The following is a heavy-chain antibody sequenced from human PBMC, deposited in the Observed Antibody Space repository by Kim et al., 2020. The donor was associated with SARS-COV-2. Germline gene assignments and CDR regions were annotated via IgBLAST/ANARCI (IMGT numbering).Heavy chain of an antibody. D-gene: IGHD3-3*01. CDR1: GFTFSNAW. CDR3: TTVKETYYDFWSATADNWFDP. J-gene: IGHJ5*02. V-gene: IGHV3-15*01. CDR2: IKSKTDGGTT. Sequence: GGSLRLSCAASGFTFSNAWMSWVRQAPGKGLEWVGRIKSKTDGGTTDYAAPVKGRFTISRDDSKNTLYLQMNSLKTEDTAVYYCTTVKETYYDFWSATADNWFDPWGQGTLVTVSS.